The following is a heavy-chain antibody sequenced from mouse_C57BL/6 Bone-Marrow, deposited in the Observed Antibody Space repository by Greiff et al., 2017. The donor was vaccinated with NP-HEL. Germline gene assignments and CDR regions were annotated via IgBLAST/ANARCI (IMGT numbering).Heavy chain of an antibody. CDR2: ISSGSSTI. CDR3: ARDPTVEMDY. CDR1: GFTFSDYG. D-gene: IGHD1-1*01. V-gene: IGHV5-17*01. Sequence: EVKVVESGGGLVKPGGSLKLSCAASGFTFSDYGMHWVRQAPEKGLEWVAYISSGSSTIYYADTVKGRFTISRDNAKNTLFLQMTSLRSEDTAMYYCARDPTVEMDYWGQGTSVTVSS. J-gene: IGHJ4*01.